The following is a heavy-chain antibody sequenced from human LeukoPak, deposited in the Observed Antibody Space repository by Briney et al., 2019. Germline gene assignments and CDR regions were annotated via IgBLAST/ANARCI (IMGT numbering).Heavy chain of an antibody. D-gene: IGHD3-22*01. Sequence: SETLSLTCAVYGGSFSGYYWSWIRQPPGKGLEWIGEINHSGSTNYNPPLKSRVTISVDTSKNQFSLKLSSVTAADTAVYYCARGRILYYYDSSGPKPYGMDVWGQGTTVTVSS. CDR1: GGSFSGYY. J-gene: IGHJ6*02. V-gene: IGHV4-34*01. CDR3: ARGRILYYYDSSGPKPYGMDV. CDR2: INHSGST.